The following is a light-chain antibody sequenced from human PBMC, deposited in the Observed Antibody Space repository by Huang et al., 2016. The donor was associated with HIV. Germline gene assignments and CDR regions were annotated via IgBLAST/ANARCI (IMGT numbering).Light chain of an antibody. CDR3: QQYYITPPWT. CDR2: AAS. CDR1: QDINTA. V-gene: IGKV1-NL1*01. Sequence: QMTQSPSSLSASVGDRVTITCRASQDINTALAWYQQKPGKAPRLLLFAASRLDSGVPSRFSGSGSGADYTLTITNLQPEDCATYFCQQYYITPPWTFGQGTKVEIK. J-gene: IGKJ1*01.